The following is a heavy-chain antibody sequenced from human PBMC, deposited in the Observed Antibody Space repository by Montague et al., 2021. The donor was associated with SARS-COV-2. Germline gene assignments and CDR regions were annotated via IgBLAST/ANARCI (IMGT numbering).Heavy chain of an antibody. V-gene: IGHV4-59*01. Sequence: SETLSLSCTVSGGSITGYYWSWPRRSPGKGLEWIAYIYDGGAVNYNPSLGSRVTISTDTSKNQLSLKVNSVTAADTAVYYCVRDHPYGGPRGAYDIWGQGDAVTVSS. J-gene: IGHJ3*02. CDR3: VRDHPYGGPRGAYDI. D-gene: IGHD4-23*01. CDR1: GGSITGYY. CDR2: IYDGGAV.